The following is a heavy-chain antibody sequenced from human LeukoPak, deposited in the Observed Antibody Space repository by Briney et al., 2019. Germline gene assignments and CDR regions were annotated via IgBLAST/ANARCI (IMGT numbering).Heavy chain of an antibody. V-gene: IGHV4-4*02. Sequence: SGTLSLTCAVSGGSISSSNWWSWVRQPPGKGLGWIGEIYHSGSTNYNPSLKSRVTISVDKSKNQFSLKLSSVTAADTAVYYCASGDQWLVRGGYYFDYWGQGTLVTVSS. CDR1: GGSISSSNW. CDR3: ASGDQWLVRGGYYFDY. J-gene: IGHJ4*02. CDR2: IYHSGST. D-gene: IGHD6-19*01.